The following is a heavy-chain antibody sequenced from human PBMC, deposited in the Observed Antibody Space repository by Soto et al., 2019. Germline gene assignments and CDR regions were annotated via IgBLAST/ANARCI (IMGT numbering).Heavy chain of an antibody. J-gene: IGHJ6*03. D-gene: IGHD5-18*01. CDR1: GFTFSSYW. CDR3: ARDGYADSYGYGDNYYYMDV. V-gene: IGHV3-7*03. Sequence: GGSLRLSCAASGFTFSSYWMSWVRQAPGKGLEWVANIKQDGSEKYYVDSVKGRFTISRDNAKNSLYLQMNSLRAEDTAVYYCARDGYADSYGYGDNYYYMDVGGKGTTVTVSS. CDR2: IKQDGSEK.